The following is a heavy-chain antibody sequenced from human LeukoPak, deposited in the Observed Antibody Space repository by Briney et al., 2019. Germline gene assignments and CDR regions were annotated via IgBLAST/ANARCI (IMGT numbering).Heavy chain of an antibody. Sequence: PGGSLRLSCAASEFTFNNYWMSWVRHAPGKGLVGVSRINDDWSYTVYADSVEGRFTIPRDNAKNTLYLQMTSLRAEDTALYYCAKDATAVPCTVYMDVWGKGTTVTISS. CDR2: INDDWSYT. CDR1: EFTFNNYW. V-gene: IGHV3-74*01. D-gene: IGHD2-2*01. CDR3: AKDATAVPCTVYMDV. J-gene: IGHJ6*03.